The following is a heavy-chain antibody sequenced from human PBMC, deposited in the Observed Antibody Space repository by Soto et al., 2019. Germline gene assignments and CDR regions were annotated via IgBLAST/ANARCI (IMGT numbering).Heavy chain of an antibody. CDR1: GGSISSSSYY. J-gene: IGHJ4*02. Sequence: ASESLSLTCTVYGGSISSSSYYWGWTRQPPGKGLEWIGSIYYSGSTYYNPSLKSRVTISVDTSKNQFSLKLSSVTAADTAVYYCARRHQTVLLWFGELLSKTTCFDYWGQGTLVTVSS. CDR3: ARRHQTVLLWFGELLSKTTCFDY. CDR2: IYYSGST. V-gene: IGHV4-39*01. D-gene: IGHD3-10*01.